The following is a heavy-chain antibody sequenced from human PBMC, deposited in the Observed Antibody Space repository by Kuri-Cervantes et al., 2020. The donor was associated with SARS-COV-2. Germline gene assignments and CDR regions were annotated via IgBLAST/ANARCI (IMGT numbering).Heavy chain of an antibody. D-gene: IGHD2-2*01. J-gene: IGHJ6*02. V-gene: IGHV3-48*02. CDR1: GFTFSSYS. Sequence: GESLKISCAASGFTFSSYSMNWVRQAPGKGLEWVSYISSSSSTIYYADSVKGRFTISRDNAKNSLYLQMNSLRDEDTAVYYCTRDLGVVVPAIDYGMDVWGQGTTVTVSS. CDR3: TRDLGVVVPAIDYGMDV. CDR2: ISSSSSTI.